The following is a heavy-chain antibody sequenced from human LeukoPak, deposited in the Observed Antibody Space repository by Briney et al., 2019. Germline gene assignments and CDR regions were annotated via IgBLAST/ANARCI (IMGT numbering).Heavy chain of an antibody. D-gene: IGHD3-9*01. V-gene: IGHV1-2*02. CDR3: ARSPHILTGENFDY. CDR2: IDPNHGDT. J-gene: IGHJ4*02. Sequence: GASVKVSCKASGYTFTSYGISWVRQAPGQGLEWMGWIDPNHGDTNYAQKFQDRVSMTRDTSISTAYMHLSRLRSDDTAVYYCARSPHILTGENFDYWGQGTLLTVSS. CDR1: GYTFTSYG.